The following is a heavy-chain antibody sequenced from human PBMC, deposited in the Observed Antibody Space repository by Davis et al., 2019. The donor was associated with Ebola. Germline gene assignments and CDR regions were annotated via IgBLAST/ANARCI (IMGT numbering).Heavy chain of an antibody. J-gene: IGHJ3*02. CDR2: ISAYNGNT. V-gene: IGHV1-18*01. D-gene: IGHD5-24*01. Sequence: AASVEVSCKASGYTFTSYGISWVRQAPGQGLEWMGWISAYNGNTNYAQKLQGRVTMTTDTSTYTAYMELRSLRSDDTAVYYCARGTGRWLQYDAFDIWGQGTMVTVSS. CDR3: ARGTGRWLQYDAFDI. CDR1: GYTFTSYG.